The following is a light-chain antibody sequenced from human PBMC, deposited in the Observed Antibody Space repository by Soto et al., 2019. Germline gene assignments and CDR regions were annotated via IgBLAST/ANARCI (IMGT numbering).Light chain of an antibody. CDR3: GTWDSSLSAGV. J-gene: IGLJ2*01. CDR1: SSNIGSNY. Sequence: QSVLTQPPSVSAAPGQKGTISCSGSSSNIGSNYVSWYQQLPGTAPKLLIYDDNKRPSGIPDRFSGSKSGTSATLGITGLQTVDEADYYCGTWDSSLSAGVFGGGTKLTVL. CDR2: DDN. V-gene: IGLV1-51*01.